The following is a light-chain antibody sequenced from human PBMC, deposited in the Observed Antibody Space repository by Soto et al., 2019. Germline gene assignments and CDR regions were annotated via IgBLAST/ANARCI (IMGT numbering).Light chain of an antibody. Sequence: EIVLTQSPGTLSLSPGERATLSCRASQSLRNNYLAWYQQKPGQTPRLLIHSASSRATGIPDRFSGSGSGTDFTLTISRLEPEDFAVYDCQQFNYSPLTFGGGTKVEIK. V-gene: IGKV3-20*01. CDR1: QSLRNNY. CDR3: QQFNYSPLT. CDR2: SAS. J-gene: IGKJ4*01.